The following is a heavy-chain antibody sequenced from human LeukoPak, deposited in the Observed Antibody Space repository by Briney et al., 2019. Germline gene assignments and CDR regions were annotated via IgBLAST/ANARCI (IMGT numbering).Heavy chain of an antibody. J-gene: IGHJ4*02. V-gene: IGHV3-21*01. Sequence: GGSLRLSCAASGFTFSSYSMNWVRQAPGKGLEWVSSISSSSSYIYYADSVKGRFTISRDNAKNSLYLQMNSLRAEDTAVYYCARDPDWLLSLDYWGQGTLVTVSS. CDR2: ISSSSSYI. CDR3: ARDPDWLLSLDY. CDR1: GFTFSSYS. D-gene: IGHD3/OR15-3a*01.